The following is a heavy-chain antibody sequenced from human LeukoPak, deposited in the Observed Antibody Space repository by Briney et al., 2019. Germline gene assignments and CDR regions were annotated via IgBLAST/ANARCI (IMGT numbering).Heavy chain of an antibody. V-gene: IGHV4-34*01. CDR2: INHSGST. D-gene: IGHD2-2*02. Sequence: SETLSLTCAVYGGSFSGYYWSWIRQPPGKGLEWVGEINHSGSTNYNPSLKSRVTISVDTSKNQSSLKLSSVTAADTAVYYCARGYIVVVPAAIRSPFFDYWGQGTLVTASS. CDR3: ARGYIVVVPAAIRSPFFDY. CDR1: GGSFSGYY. J-gene: IGHJ4*02.